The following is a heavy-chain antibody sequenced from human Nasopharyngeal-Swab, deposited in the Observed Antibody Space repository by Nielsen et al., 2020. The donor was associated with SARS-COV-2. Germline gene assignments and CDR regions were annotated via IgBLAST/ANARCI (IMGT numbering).Heavy chain of an antibody. CDR2: INTNTGNP. V-gene: IGHV7-4-1*02. D-gene: IGHD3-16*02. J-gene: IGHJ4*02. CDR3: ARDSDYVWGSYRLGGY. CDR1: GYTFTSYA. Sequence: ASVKVFCKASGYTFTSYAMNWVRQAPGQGLEWMGWINTNTGNPTYAQGFTGRFVFSLDTSVSTAYLQISSLKAEDTAVYYCARDSDYVWGSYRLGGYWGQGTLITVSS.